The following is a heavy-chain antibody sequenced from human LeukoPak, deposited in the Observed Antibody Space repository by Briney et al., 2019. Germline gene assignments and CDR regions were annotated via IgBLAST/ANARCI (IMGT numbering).Heavy chain of an antibody. V-gene: IGHV4-61*02. D-gene: IGHD1-26*01. CDR2: IYTSGST. CDR3: ARESLGPPYYFDY. J-gene: IGHJ4*02. Sequence: PSETLSLTCTVSGGSISTGTDYWSWIRQPAGKGLEWIGRIYTSGSTNYNPSLKSRVTISVDTSKNQFSLKLSSVTAADTAVYYCARESLGPPYYFDYWGQGTLVIVSS. CDR1: GGSISTGTDY.